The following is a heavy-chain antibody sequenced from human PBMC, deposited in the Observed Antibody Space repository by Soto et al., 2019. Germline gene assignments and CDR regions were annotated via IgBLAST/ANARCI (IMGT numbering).Heavy chain of an antibody. J-gene: IGHJ3*02. D-gene: IGHD5-12*01. V-gene: IGHV4-34*01. CDR3: ARGVEMATITDAFDI. CDR2: NNHSGST. Sequence: SETLSLTCAVYGGSFSGYYWSWIRQPPGKGLEWIGENNHSGSTNYNPTLKSRVTISVDTSKNHFSMKLSSGTAADTAVYYCARGVEMATITDAFDIWGQGTMVTVSS. CDR1: GGSFSGYY.